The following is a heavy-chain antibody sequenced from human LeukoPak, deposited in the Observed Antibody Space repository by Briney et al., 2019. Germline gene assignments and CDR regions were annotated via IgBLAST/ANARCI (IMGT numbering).Heavy chain of an antibody. D-gene: IGHD6-25*01. CDR3: ASSMSKQRGVDY. CDR2: IYYSGST. V-gene: IGHV4-59*01. CDR1: GGSISSYY. Sequence: SETLSLTCTVSGGSISSYYWSWIRQPPGKGLEWIGYIYYSGSTNYNPSLKSRVTISVDTSKNQFSLKLSSVTAADTAVYYCASSMSKQRGVDYWGQGTLVTVSS. J-gene: IGHJ4*02.